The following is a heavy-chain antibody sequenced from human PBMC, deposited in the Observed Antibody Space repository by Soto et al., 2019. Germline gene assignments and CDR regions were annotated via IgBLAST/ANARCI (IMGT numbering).Heavy chain of an antibody. V-gene: IGHV4-59*08. Sequence: QVQLQESDPGLVQPSETLSLTCTVSGGSITGYYWSWIRQPPGKGPEWIGNIHYSGSTNYNPSLKSRVTISVDTSKNQFSLRLSSVTAAETAVYYCARHSYYSNPLRFDPWGQGTLVTVSS. J-gene: IGHJ5*02. D-gene: IGHD4-4*01. CDR1: GGSITGYY. CDR3: ARHSYYSNPLRFDP. CDR2: IHYSGST.